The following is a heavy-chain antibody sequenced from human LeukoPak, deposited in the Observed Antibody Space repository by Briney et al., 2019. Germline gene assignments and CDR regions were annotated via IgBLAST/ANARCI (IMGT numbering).Heavy chain of an antibody. D-gene: IGHD6-13*01. V-gene: IGHV4-34*01. CDR1: GGSFSGYY. CDR3: ARGKTGYSSKKNWFDP. J-gene: IGHJ5*02. Sequence: SETPSLTCAVYGGSFSGYYWSWIRQPPGKGLEWIGEINHSGSTNYNPSLKSRVTISVDTSKNQFSLKLSSVTAADTAVYYCARGKTGYSSKKNWFDPWGQGTLVTVSS. CDR2: INHSGST.